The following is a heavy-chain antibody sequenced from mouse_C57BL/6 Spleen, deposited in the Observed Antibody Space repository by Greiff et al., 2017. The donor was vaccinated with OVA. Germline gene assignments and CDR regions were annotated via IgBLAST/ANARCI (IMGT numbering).Heavy chain of an antibody. V-gene: IGHV1-69*01. Sequence: QVQLKQPGAELVMPGASVKLSCKASGYTFTSYWMHWVKQRPGQGLEWIGEIDPSDSYTNYNQKFKGKSTLTVDKSSSTAYMQLSSLTSEDSAVYYCERGGSTTVVASKYFDVWGTGTTVTVSS. CDR3: ERGGSTTVVASKYFDV. D-gene: IGHD1-1*01. CDR1: GYTFTSYW. J-gene: IGHJ1*03. CDR2: IDPSDSYT.